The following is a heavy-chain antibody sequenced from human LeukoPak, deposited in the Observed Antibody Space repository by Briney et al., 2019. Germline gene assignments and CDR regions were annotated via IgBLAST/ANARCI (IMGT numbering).Heavy chain of an antibody. D-gene: IGHD1-26*01. CDR1: GGSISSYY. CDR3: ARHSVSSPHYFDC. V-gene: IGHV4-59*08. CDR2: IYYSGST. Sequence: SETLSLTCTVSGGSISSYYWSWIRQPPGKGLEWIGYIYYSGSTNYNPSLKSRVTISVDTSKNQFSLRLSSVAAADTAVYYCARHSVSSPHYFDCWGQGTLVTVSS. J-gene: IGHJ4*02.